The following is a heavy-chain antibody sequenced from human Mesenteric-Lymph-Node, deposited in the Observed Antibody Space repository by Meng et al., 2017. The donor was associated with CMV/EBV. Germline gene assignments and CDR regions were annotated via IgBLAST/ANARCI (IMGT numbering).Heavy chain of an antibody. V-gene: IGHV3-30*18. CDR2: IPYDGSNK. J-gene: IGHJ6*02. CDR3: AKDDVLAAAGNYYYYGMDV. CDR1: GFTFSNYW. D-gene: IGHD6-13*01. Sequence: GESLKISCVASGFTFSNYWMHWVRQAPGKGLEWVAVIPYDGSNKYYADSVRGRFTISRENSKYTLYLQVNSLRGEDTAVYYCAKDDVLAAAGNYYYYGMDVWGQGTTVTVSS.